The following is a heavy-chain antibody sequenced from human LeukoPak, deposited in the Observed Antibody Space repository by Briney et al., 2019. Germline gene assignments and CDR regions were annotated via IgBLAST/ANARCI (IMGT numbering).Heavy chain of an antibody. D-gene: IGHD5-18*01. V-gene: IGHV1-69*13. CDR2: IIPIFGTA. J-gene: IGHJ4*02. CDR1: GGTFISYA. Sequence: ASVKVSCKASGGTFISYAISRVRQAPGQGLEWMGGIIPIFGTANYAQKFQGRVTITADESTSTGYMELSSLRSEDTAVYYCASKRGYSYGLDYWGQGTLVTVSS. CDR3: ASKRGYSYGLDY.